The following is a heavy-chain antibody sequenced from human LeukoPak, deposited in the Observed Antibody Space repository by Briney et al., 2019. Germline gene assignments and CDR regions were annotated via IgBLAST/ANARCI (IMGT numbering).Heavy chain of an antibody. CDR3: AKGSCSSTSCSVDY. CDR2: ISGSGGST. Sequence: GGSLRLSCAASGFTFSSYAMSWVRQAPGKGLEWVSAISGSGGSTYYADSVKGRFTISRDNSKNTLYPQMNSLRAEDTAVYYCAKGSCSSTSCSVDYWGQGTLVTVSS. CDR1: GFTFSSYA. J-gene: IGHJ4*02. D-gene: IGHD2-2*01. V-gene: IGHV3-23*01.